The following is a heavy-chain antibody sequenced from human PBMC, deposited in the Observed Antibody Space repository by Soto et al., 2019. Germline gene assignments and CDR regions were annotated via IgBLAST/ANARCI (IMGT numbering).Heavy chain of an antibody. CDR2: IDWDDDK. Sequence: SGPTLVNPTQTLTLTCTFSGFSLSTSGMCVSWIRQPPGKALEWLALIDWDDDKYYSTSLKTRLTISKDTSKNQVVLTMTNMDPVDTATYYCARIRLGVGSGWTEIDYCGQGTLVTVSS. CDR1: GFSLSTSGMC. J-gene: IGHJ4*02. D-gene: IGHD6-19*01. V-gene: IGHV2-70*01. CDR3: ARIRLGVGSGWTEIDY.